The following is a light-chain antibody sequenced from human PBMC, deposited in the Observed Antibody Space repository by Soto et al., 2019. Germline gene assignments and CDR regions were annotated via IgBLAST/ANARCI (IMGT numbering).Light chain of an antibody. Sequence: DRQIGQSPSTLSGPVGDSVTSTCRASQTISSWLAWYQQKPGKAPKLLIYKASTLKSGVPSRFSGSGSGTEFTLTISSLQADDVAAYYCQHYNSYPEAFGQGTKVDIK. V-gene: IGKV1-5*03. CDR2: KAS. CDR1: QTISSW. J-gene: IGKJ1*01. CDR3: QHYNSYPEA.